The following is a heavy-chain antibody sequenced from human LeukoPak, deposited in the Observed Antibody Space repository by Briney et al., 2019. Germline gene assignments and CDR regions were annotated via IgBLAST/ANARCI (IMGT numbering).Heavy chain of an antibody. J-gene: IGHJ4*02. CDR3: AKDRRGYSYGYIDY. V-gene: IGHV3-7*03. CDR2: IKQDGSEK. Sequence: GGSLRLSCAASGFTFSSYWMSWVRQAPGKGLEWVANIKQDGSEKYYVDSVKGRFTISRDNAKNSLYLQMNSLRAEDTAVYYCAKDRRGYSYGYIDYWGQGTLVTVSS. D-gene: IGHD5-18*01. CDR1: GFTFSSYW.